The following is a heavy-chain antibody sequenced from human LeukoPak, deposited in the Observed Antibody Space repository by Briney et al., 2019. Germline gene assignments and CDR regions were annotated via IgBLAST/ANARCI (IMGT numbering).Heavy chain of an antibody. CDR3: ATVRGGSITMRRRGEPDAFDI. CDR1: GYTLTELS. Sequence: REASVKVSCKVSGYTLTELSMHWVRQAPGKGLEWMGGFDPEDGETIYAQKFQGRVTMTEDTSTDTAYMELSSLRSEDTAVYYCATVRGGSITMRRRGEPDAFDIWGQGTMVTVSS. V-gene: IGHV1-24*01. J-gene: IGHJ3*02. D-gene: IGHD3-22*01. CDR2: FDPEDGET.